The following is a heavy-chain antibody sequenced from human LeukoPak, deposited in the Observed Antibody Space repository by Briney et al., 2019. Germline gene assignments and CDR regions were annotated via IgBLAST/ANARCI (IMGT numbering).Heavy chain of an antibody. CDR3: ARIGYCSSTSCYRPYYFDY. Sequence: SETLSLTCTVSGYSISSGYYWGWIRQPPGKGLEWIGSIYHSGSTYYNPSLKSRVTISVDTSKNQFSLKLSSVPAADTAVYYCARIGYCSSTSCYRPYYFDYWGQGTLVTVSS. D-gene: IGHD2-2*01. V-gene: IGHV4-38-2*02. CDR1: GYSISSGYY. CDR2: IYHSGST. J-gene: IGHJ4*02.